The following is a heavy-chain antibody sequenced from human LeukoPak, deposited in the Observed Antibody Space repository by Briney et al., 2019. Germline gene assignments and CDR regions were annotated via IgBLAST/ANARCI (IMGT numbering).Heavy chain of an antibody. D-gene: IGHD1-26*01. CDR1: GGTFSSYA. CDR2: IITIFGTA. J-gene: IGHJ6*02. Sequence: SVKVSCKASGGTFSSYAISWVRQAPGQGLEWMGGIITIFGTANYAEKFQGRVTITGDESTSTAYMELSSLRSEDTAGYYCARDVGGPYYYYCMDVWGQGTTVTV. CDR3: ARDVGGPYYYYCMDV. V-gene: IGHV1-69*13.